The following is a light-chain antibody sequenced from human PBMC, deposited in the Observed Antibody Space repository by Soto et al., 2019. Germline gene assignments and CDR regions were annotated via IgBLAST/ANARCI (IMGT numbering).Light chain of an antibody. Sequence: QSVLTQPPSVSGAPGQRVTISCTGSSSNIGAGYDGHWYQQLPGTAPKLLIYGNNNRPSGVPDRFSGSKSATSDSLAITGLQAEDEADYYCQSYDSSLSGWVFGGGTKLTVL. CDR2: GNN. J-gene: IGLJ3*02. CDR3: QSYDSSLSGWV. CDR1: SSNIGAGYD. V-gene: IGLV1-40*01.